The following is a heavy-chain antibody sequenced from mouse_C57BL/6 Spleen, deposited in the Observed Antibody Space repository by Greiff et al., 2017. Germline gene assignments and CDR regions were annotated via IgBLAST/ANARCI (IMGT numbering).Heavy chain of an antibody. D-gene: IGHD1-1*02. J-gene: IGHJ4*01. CDR2: IWSGGST. CDR1: GFSLTSYG. CDR3: VREVAPKYDYAMDY. Sequence: VQLQQSGPGLVQPSQCLSITCTVSGFSLTSYGVHWVRQSPGKGLEWLGVIWSGGSTDYNAAFISRLSISKDNSKSQVFYKRNSLQADDTGIYYCVREVAPKYDYAMDYWGKETSVTVSS. V-gene: IGHV2-2*01.